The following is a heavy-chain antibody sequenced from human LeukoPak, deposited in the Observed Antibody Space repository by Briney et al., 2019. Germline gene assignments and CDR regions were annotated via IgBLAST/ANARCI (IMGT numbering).Heavy chain of an antibody. V-gene: IGHV1-46*01. CDR2: INPSGGST. CDR1: GYTFTSYY. D-gene: IGHD1-26*01. Sequence: GALVKVSCKASGYTFTSYYMHWVRQAPGQGLEWMGIINPSGGSTSYAQKLQGRVTMTTDTSTSTAYMELRSLRSDDTAVYYCARDKGFGHSGSYEVDYWGQGTLVTVSS. J-gene: IGHJ4*02. CDR3: ARDKGFGHSGSYEVDY.